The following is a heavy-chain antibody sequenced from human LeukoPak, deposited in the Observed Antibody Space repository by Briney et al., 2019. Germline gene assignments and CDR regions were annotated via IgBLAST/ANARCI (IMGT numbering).Heavy chain of an antibody. CDR2: IIPIFGTA. CDR3: AREDIDTAMGCIDY. V-gene: IGHV1-69*05. Sequence: SVKVSCKASGGTFSSYAISWVRQAPGQGLEWMGRIIPIFGTANYAQKFQGRVTITTDESTSTAYMELSSLSSEDTAVYYCAREDIDTAMGCIDYWGQGTLVTVSS. J-gene: IGHJ4*02. D-gene: IGHD5-18*01. CDR1: GGTFSSYA.